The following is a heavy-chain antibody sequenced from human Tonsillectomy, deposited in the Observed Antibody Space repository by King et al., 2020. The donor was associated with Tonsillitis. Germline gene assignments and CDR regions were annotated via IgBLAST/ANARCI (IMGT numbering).Heavy chain of an antibody. D-gene: IGHD3-16*01. Sequence: VQLVESGGGLVKPGGSLRLSCAASGFTFRTYSMNWVRQAPGKGLEWVSSISSSSSYIYYADSVKGRITISRDNAKNSLYLQMNSLRVEDTAVYYCARDLGWSFDYWGQGTLGTVSS. CDR3: ARDLGWSFDY. CDR2: ISSSSSYI. CDR1: GFTFRTYS. J-gene: IGHJ4*02. V-gene: IGHV3-21*01.